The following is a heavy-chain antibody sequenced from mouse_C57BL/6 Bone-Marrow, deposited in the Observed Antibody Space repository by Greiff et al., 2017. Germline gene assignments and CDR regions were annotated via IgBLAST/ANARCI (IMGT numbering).Heavy chain of an antibody. CDR2: IDPSDSYT. CDR3: ARLDASLPFYAMDY. V-gene: IGHV1-69*01. Sequence: QVQLQQPGAELVMPGASVKLSCKASGYTFTSYWMHWVKQRPGQGLEWIGEIDPSDSYTNYNQKFKGKSTLTVDKSSSTAYMQLSSLTSEDSAVYYCARLDASLPFYAMDYWGQGTSVTVSS. CDR1: GYTFTSYW. D-gene: IGHD2-1*01. J-gene: IGHJ4*01.